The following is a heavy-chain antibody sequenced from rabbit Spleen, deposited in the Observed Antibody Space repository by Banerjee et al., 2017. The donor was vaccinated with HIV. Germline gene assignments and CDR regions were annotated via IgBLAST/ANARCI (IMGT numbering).Heavy chain of an antibody. Sequence: QEQLVESGGGLVQPGASLTLTCTASGFSFSNSYDMCWVRQAPGKGLEWIACIDAGSSGGTYYATWAKGRFTCSKTSSTTVTLQMTSLTVADTATYFCARDTGSSFSSYGMDLWGPGTLVTVS. CDR2: IDAGSSGGT. CDR1: GFSFSNSYD. J-gene: IGHJ6*01. V-gene: IGHV1S45*01. D-gene: IGHD8-1*01. CDR3: ARDTGSSFSSYGMDL.